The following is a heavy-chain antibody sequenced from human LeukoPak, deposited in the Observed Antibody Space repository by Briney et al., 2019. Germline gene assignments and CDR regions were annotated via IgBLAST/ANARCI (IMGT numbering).Heavy chain of an antibody. D-gene: IGHD6-13*01. CDR2: IYYSGST. V-gene: IGHV4-39*01. J-gene: IGHJ4*02. CDR1: GGSISSSSYY. CDR3: ARHGSSWSRASGVDY. Sequence: SETLSLTCTVSGGSISSSSYYWGWIRQPPGKGLEWIGSIYYSGSTYYNPSLKSRVTISVDTSKNQFSLKLSSVTAADTAVYYCARHGSSWSRASGVDYWGQGTLVTVSS.